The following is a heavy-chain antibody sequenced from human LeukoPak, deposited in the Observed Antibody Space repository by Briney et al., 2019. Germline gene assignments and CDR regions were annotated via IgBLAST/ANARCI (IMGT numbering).Heavy chain of an antibody. CDR1: GFTFSSYA. J-gene: IGHJ4*02. CDR3: ARDPPPFSSSGWSFDY. V-gene: IGHV3-48*04. D-gene: IGHD6-19*01. Sequence: PGGSLRLSCAASGFTFSSYAMSWVRQAPGKGLEWVSYISSSSSTIYYADSVKGRFTISRDNAKNSLFLQMHSLRAEDTAVYYCARDPPPFSSSGWSFDYWGQGTLVTVSS. CDR2: ISSSSSTI.